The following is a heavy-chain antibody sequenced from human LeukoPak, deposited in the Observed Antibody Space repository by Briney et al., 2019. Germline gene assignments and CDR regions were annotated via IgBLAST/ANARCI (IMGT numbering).Heavy chain of an antibody. D-gene: IGHD6-19*01. V-gene: IGHV4-4*02. Sequence: PSGTLSLTCAVSGGSISSSNWWSWVRQPPGKGLEWIGEIYHSGSTNYNPSLKSRVTISVDKSKNQFSLKLSSVTAADTAVYYCARMNIAVAGNTDYWGQGTLVTVSS. CDR2: IYHSGST. CDR3: ARMNIAVAGNTDY. J-gene: IGHJ4*02. CDR1: GGSISSSNW.